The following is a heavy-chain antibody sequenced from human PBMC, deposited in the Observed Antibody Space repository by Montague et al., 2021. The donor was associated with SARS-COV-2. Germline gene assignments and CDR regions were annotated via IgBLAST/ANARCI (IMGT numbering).Heavy chain of an antibody. D-gene: IGHD1-26*01. Sequence: SETLSLTCAVYGGSFSGYYWSWIRQPPGKGLEWIGEINHSGSANYNPSLKSRVTISVDTSKKMFSLTLTSVTAADTALYYCVRHEWVADHWGQGILVTVSS. CDR3: VRHEWVADH. CDR2: INHSGSA. CDR1: GGSFSGYY. V-gene: IGHV4-34*01. J-gene: IGHJ5*02.